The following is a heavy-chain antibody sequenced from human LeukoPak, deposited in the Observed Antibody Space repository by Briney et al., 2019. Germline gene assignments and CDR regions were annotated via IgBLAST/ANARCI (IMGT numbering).Heavy chain of an antibody. CDR3: AKAGDATSPGGIFDS. V-gene: IGHV3-23*01. Sequence: GGSLRLSCAASGFSFSSYAMSWVRQAPGKGLEWVSQISDSDGSTYYADSVKGRFTISSDNSQNTLYLQMNRLRDEDMAIYYCAKAGDATSPGGIFDSWGQGTLVTVST. J-gene: IGHJ4*02. CDR1: GFSFSSYA. CDR2: ISDSDGST. D-gene: IGHD7-27*01.